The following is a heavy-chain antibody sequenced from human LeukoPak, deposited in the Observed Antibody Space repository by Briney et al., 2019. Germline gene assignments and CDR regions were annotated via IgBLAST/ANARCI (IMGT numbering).Heavy chain of an antibody. D-gene: IGHD5-18*01. CDR1: GGSFSGYY. J-gene: IGHJ4*02. CDR2: INHSGST. Sequence: SETQSLTCAVYGGSFSGYYWSWIRQPPGKGLEWIGEINHSGSTNYNPSLKSRVTISVGTSKNQFSLKLSSVTAADTAVYYCASVDTAMILDYWGQGTLVTVSS. V-gene: IGHV4-34*01. CDR3: ASVDTAMILDY.